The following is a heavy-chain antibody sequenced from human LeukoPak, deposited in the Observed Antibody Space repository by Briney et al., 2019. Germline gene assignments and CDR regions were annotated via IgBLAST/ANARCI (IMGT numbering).Heavy chain of an antibody. V-gene: IGHV3-23*01. CDR3: AKDCLGYCSGGRNH. D-gene: IGHD2-15*01. CDR1: GFTFSSYA. Sequence: GGSLRPSCAASGFTFSSYAMSWVRQAPGEGLEWVSAISGSGGSTYYADSVKGRFTISRDNSKNTLYLQMNSLRAEDTAVYYCAKDCLGYCSGGRNHWGQGTLVTVSS. J-gene: IGHJ5*02. CDR2: ISGSGGST.